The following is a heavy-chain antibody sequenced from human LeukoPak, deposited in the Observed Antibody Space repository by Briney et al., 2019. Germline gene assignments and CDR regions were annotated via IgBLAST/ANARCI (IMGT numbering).Heavy chain of an antibody. CDR1: GSTFSSYW. D-gene: IGHD3-16*01. J-gene: IGHJ6*02. CDR2: INHNGNVN. V-gene: IGHV3-7*03. Sequence: GGSLRLSCAASGSTFSSYWMNWDRQAPGKGLEWVASINHNGNVNYYVDSVKGRFTISRDNAKNSQYLQMSNLRAEDTAVYFCARGGGLDVWGQGATATVSS. CDR3: ARGGGLDV.